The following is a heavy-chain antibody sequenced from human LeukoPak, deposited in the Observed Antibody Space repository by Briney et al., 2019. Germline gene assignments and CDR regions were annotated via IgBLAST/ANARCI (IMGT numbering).Heavy chain of an antibody. CDR3: ASFYYGSGSYYNAGGFDI. J-gene: IGHJ3*02. V-gene: IGHV1-18*01. D-gene: IGHD3-10*01. Sequence: ASVKVSCKASGYTFSNYAITWVRQAPGQGLEWMGWISGYNGNTNYAQQVQGRVTMTTDTSTSTAYMELRSLRSGDTAVYYCASFYYGSGSYYNAGGFDIWGQGTMVTVSS. CDR2: ISGYNGNT. CDR1: GYTFSNYA.